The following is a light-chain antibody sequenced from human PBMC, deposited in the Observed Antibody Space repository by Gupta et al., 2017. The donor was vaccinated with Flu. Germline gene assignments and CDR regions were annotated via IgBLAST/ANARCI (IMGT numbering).Light chain of an antibody. CDR2: EGS. CDR1: SSDVGSYNL. Sequence: SALTQPPSVSGSPGQSITISCTGTSSDVGSYNLVSWYQQHPGKAPNLLIYEGSKRPSGVSNRFSGSKSGNTASLTISGLQAEDEADYYCYSSASSSTFVFGTGTKVTVL. J-gene: IGLJ1*01. CDR3: YSSASSSTFV. V-gene: IGLV2-23*01.